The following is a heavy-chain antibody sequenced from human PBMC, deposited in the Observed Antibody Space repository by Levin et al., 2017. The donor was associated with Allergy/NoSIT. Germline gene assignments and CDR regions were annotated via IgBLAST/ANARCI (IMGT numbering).Heavy chain of an antibody. Sequence: SETLSLTCSVSGGSISSSSYYWSWIRQPPGKGLEWIGNIYHAGDTFYNPSLKSRVTISVDTSKNQFSLRLSSVTAADTAIYYCVGGGSGPRLSYWGQGTLVTVSS. D-gene: IGHD6-19*01. CDR2: IYHAGDT. CDR1: GGSISSSSYY. CDR3: VGGGSGPRLSY. J-gene: IGHJ4*02. V-gene: IGHV4-39*01.